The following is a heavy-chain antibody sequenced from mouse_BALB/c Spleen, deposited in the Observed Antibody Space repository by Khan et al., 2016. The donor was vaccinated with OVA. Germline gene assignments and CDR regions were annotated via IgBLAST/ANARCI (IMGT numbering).Heavy chain of an antibody. D-gene: IGHD2-13*01. J-gene: IGHJ3*01. CDR2: IWSVGST. Sequence: QVRLQQSGPGLVQPSQSLSITCPVSGFSLSSYGVHWVRQSPGKGLEWLGVIWSVGSTDFNAAFISRLSISKDNSKSQVFFKMNSLQTNDSAIYYCARGGLPFAYWGQGTLVTVSA. CDR1: GFSLSSYG. CDR3: ARGGLPFAY. V-gene: IGHV2-2*02.